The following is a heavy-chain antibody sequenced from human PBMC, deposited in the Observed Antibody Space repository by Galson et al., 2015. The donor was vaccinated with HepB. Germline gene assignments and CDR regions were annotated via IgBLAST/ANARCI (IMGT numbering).Heavy chain of an antibody. V-gene: IGHV3-23*01. CDR2: ISGSGGST. CDR3: AKSYCSSTSCSTIDY. Sequence: SLRLSCAASGFTFSSYAMSLVRQAPGKGLEWVSAISGSGGSTYYADSVKGRFTISRDNSKNTLYLQMNSLRAEDTAVYYCAKSYCSSTSCSTIDYWGQGTLVTVSS. D-gene: IGHD2-2*01. J-gene: IGHJ4*02. CDR1: GFTFSSYA.